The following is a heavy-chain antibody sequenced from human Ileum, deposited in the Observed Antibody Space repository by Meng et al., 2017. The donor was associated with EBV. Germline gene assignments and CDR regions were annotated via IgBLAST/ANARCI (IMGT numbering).Heavy chain of an antibody. CDR3: FLVSTVTQPDF. CDR2: ISPDGSRT. J-gene: IGHJ4*02. V-gene: IGHV3-74*01. Sequence: EEQLVEFGGALVQPGGSLRLSCAASGFTFSTFWMHWVRQAPGKGLVWVSRISPDGSRTNYADSVKGRFTISRDNAKNMVYLQMSSLRAEDTAVYHCFLVSTVTQPDFWGPGTLVTVSS. D-gene: IGHD5/OR15-5a*01. CDR1: GFTFSTFW.